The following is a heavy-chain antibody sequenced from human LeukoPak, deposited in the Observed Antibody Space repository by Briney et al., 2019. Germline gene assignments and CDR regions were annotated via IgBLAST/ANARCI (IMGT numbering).Heavy chain of an antibody. D-gene: IGHD1-7*01. CDR3: ARARTRILYMDV. Sequence: ASVKVSCKASDYTFTSYGISWVRQAPGQGLEWMGWISAYNGNTNYAQKLQGRVTMTTDTSTSTAYMELRSLRSDDTAVYYCARARTRILYMDVWGKGTTVTVSS. CDR1: DYTFTSYG. CDR2: ISAYNGNT. V-gene: IGHV1-18*01. J-gene: IGHJ6*03.